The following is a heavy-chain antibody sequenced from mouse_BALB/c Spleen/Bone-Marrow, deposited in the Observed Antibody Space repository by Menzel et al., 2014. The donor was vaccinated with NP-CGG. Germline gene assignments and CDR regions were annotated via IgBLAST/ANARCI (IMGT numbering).Heavy chain of an antibody. CDR2: INPSNGGT. CDR3: TRRLLYYAMDY. CDR1: GYTFTSYY. J-gene: IGHJ4*01. V-gene: IGHV1S81*02. D-gene: IGHD2-13*01. Sequence: VQLQQSGAELVKPGASVKLSCKASGYTFTSYYMYWVKQRPGQGLEWIGEINPSNGGTNFNEKFKSKATLTVDKSSSTAYMQLSSPTSEDSAVYYCTRRLLYYAMDYWGQGTSVTVSS.